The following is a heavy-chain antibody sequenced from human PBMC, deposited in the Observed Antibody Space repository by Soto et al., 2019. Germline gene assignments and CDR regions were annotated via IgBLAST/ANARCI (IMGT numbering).Heavy chain of an antibody. CDR1: GFTFSSYS. CDR3: ARDSYDSSGYYDVFDY. V-gene: IGHV3-21*01. D-gene: IGHD3-22*01. Sequence: GGSLRLSCAASGFTFSSYSMNWVRRAPGKGLEWVSSISSSSSYIYYADSVKGRFTISRDNAKNSLYLQMNSLRAEDTAVYYCARDSYDSSGYYDVFDYWGQGTLVTVSS. J-gene: IGHJ4*02. CDR2: ISSSSSYI.